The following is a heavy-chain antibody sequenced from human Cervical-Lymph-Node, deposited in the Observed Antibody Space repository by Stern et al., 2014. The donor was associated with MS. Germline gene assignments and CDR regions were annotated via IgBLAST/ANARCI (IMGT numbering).Heavy chain of an antibody. CDR1: GFTFSDHY. J-gene: IGHJ4*02. D-gene: IGHD3-22*01. V-gene: IGHV3-11*01. CDR2: ITGSGRTI. Sequence: QVQLVESGGGLVKPGGSLRLSCTASGFTFSDHYMTWIRQAPGKGLEWLSHITGSGRTIYYAASVKGRFPISRDNARNSLYLQMDSLRDDDTAVYYCARGRGHYDSGFDYWGQGTLVTVSS. CDR3: ARGRGHYDSGFDY.